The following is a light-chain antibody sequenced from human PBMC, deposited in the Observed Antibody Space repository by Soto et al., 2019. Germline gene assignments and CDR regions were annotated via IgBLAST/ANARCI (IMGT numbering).Light chain of an antibody. J-gene: IGLJ2*01. CDR1: SSDVGGYNY. Sequence: QSALTQPASVSGSPGQSITISCTGTSSDVGGYNYVSWYQQHPGKAPKLTIYDVSNRPSGVSNRFSGSKSGNTASLTISGLQAEDEADYYCSSYTSSSPYVVLGGGTKLTVL. CDR2: DVS. V-gene: IGLV2-14*01. CDR3: SSYTSSSPYVV.